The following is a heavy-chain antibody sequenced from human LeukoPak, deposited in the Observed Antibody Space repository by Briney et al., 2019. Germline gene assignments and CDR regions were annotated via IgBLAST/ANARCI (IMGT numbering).Heavy chain of an antibody. CDR2: IYYRGST. CDR3: ARHGYSSGSLAWFDP. V-gene: IGHV4-59*01. D-gene: IGHD6-19*01. J-gene: IGHJ5*02. Sequence: SETLSLTCTVAGGSISSYYWSWIRQPPGKGLELIGYIYYRGSTNYNPSLKSRVTISVDTSKNQFSLKLSSVTAADTAVYYCARHGYSSGSLAWFDPWGQGTQVTVSS. CDR1: GGSISSYY.